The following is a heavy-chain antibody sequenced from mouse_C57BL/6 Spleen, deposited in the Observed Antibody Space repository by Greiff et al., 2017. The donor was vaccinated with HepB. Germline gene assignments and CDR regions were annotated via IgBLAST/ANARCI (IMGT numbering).Heavy chain of an antibody. D-gene: IGHD1-1*01. J-gene: IGHJ2*01. CDR2: IRLKSDNYAT. Sequence: EVMLVESGGGLVQPGGSMKLSCVASGFTFSNYWMNWVRQSPEKGLEWVAQIRLKSDNYATNYAESVKGRFTISRDDSKSSVSLQMNNLRAEDTGIYYCTGSSSYYYGSSPLDYWGQGTTLTVSS. V-gene: IGHV6-3*01. CDR1: GFTFSNYW. CDR3: TGSSSYYYGSSPLDY.